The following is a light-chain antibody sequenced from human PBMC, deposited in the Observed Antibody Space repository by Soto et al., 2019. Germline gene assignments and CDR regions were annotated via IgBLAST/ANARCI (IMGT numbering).Light chain of an antibody. CDR3: SSYAGGNNLV. V-gene: IGLV2-8*01. J-gene: IGLJ2*01. CDR2: EVS. CDR1: SSDVGGYNY. Sequence: QSALTQPPSASGSPGQSVTISCTGTSSDVGGYNYVSWYQQHPGKAPKLMIYEVSKRPSGVPDRFSGSKFGNTASLTVSGLQAEDEADYYCSSYAGGNNLVFGGGTKLTVL.